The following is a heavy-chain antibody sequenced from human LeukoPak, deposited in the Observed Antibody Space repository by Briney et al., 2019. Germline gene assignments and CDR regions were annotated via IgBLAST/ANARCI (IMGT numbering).Heavy chain of an antibody. CDR3: ARGGLRYYDSSGYYLE. CDR2: IYSGGST. Sequence: GVSLRLSCAASGFTVSSNYMSWVRQAPGKGLEWVSVIYSGGSTYYADSVKGRFTISRDNSKNTLYLQMNSLRAEDTAVYYCARGGLRYYDSSGYYLEWGQGTLVTDSS. CDR1: GFTVSSNY. J-gene: IGHJ4*02. V-gene: IGHV3-53*01. D-gene: IGHD3-22*01.